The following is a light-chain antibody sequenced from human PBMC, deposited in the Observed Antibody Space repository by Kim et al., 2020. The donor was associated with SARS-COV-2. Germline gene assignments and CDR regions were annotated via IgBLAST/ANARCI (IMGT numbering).Light chain of an antibody. J-gene: IGKJ1*01. Sequence: SVGDRVTITCRASQGINDDLAWYQQKPGKVPKLLSYGASAVQSGVPSRFSGRGSGTDFTLTISSLQPEDVAIYYCQKYNGAPWTFGQGTKVDIK. CDR2: GAS. V-gene: IGKV1-27*01. CDR1: QGINDD. CDR3: QKYNGAPWT.